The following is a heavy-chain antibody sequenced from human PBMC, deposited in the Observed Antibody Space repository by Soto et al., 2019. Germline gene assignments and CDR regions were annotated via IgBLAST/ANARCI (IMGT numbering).Heavy chain of an antibody. V-gene: IGHV4-59*08. CDR1: GGSISSYY. J-gene: IGHJ4*02. CDR3: ARLRDSGYDFGYYFDY. CDR2: IYYSGST. Sequence: PSETLSLTCTVSGGSISSYYWSWIRQPPGKGLEWIGYIYYSGSTNYNPSLKSRVTISVDTSKNQFSLKLSSVTAADTAVYYCARLRDSGYDFGYYFDYWGQGTLVTVSS. D-gene: IGHD5-12*01.